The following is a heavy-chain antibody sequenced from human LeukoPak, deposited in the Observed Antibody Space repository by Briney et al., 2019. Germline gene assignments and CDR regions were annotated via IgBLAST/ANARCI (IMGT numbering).Heavy chain of an antibody. CDR3: ARDLVRYGGNSGFDY. V-gene: IGHV4-59*12. CDR2: IYYSGST. D-gene: IGHD4-23*01. J-gene: IGHJ4*02. CDR1: GGSISSYY. Sequence: SETLSLTCTVSGGSISSYYWSWIRQPPGKGLEWIGYIYYSGSTTYNPSLKSRVTISVDTSKNQFSLKLSSVTAADTAVYYCARDLVRYGGNSGFDYWGQGTLVTVSS.